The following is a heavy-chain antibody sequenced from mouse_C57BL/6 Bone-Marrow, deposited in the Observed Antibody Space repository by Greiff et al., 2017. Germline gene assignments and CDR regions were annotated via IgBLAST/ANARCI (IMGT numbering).Heavy chain of an antibody. V-gene: IGHV14-4*01. D-gene: IGHD1-1*01. CDR1: GFNIKDDY. Sequence: VQLQQSGAELVRPGASVKLSCTASGFNIKDDYMHWVKQRPEQGLEWIGWIDPENGDTEYASKFQGKATITADTSSNTAYLQLSSLTSEDTAVYYCTTWGGSILGYAMDYWGQGTSVTVSS. J-gene: IGHJ4*01. CDR3: TTWGGSILGYAMDY. CDR2: IDPENGDT.